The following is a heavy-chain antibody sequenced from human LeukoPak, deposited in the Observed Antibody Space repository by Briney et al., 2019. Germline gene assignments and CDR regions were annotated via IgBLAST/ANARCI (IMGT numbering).Heavy chain of an antibody. CDR1: GYTFTGYY. D-gene: IGHD2-2*01. CDR3: ARDRGGYCSSTSCYARPTDFDY. J-gene: IGHJ4*02. V-gene: IGHV1-2*02. CDR2: INPNSGGT. Sequence: ASVKVSCKASGYTFTGYYMHWVRQAPGQGLEWMGWINPNSGGTNYAQKFQGRVTMTRDTSISTAYMELSRLRSDDTAVYYCARDRGGYCSSTSCYARPTDFDYWGQGTLVTVSS.